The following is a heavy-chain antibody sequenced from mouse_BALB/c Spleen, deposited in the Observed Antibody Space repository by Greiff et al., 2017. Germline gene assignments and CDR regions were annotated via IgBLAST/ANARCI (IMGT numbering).Heavy chain of an antibody. CDR3: ARYYGTWGYAMDY. J-gene: IGHJ4*01. CDR2: ISSGRSTI. D-gene: IGHD1-2*01. CDR1: GFTFSSFG. V-gene: IGHV5-17*02. Sequence: EVKLVESGGGLVQPGGSRKLSCAASGFTFSSFGMHWVRQAPEKGLEWVAYISSGRSTIYYADTVKGRFTISRDNPKNTLFLQMTSLRSEDTAMYYCARYYGTWGYAMDYWGQGTSVTVSS.